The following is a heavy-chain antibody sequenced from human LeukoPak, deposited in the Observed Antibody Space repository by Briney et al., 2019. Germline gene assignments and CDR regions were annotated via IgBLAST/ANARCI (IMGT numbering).Heavy chain of an antibody. Sequence: SVKVSCKASGDTFSSDAMNWVRQAPGQGLEWMGGIIPIFGAANYAQKFQGRVTITTNESSSTAYMELSSLKSDDAAVYYCVESSRGRDYYFDYWGQGTLVTVSS. J-gene: IGHJ4*02. CDR2: IIPIFGAA. CDR3: VESSRGRDYYFDY. D-gene: IGHD1-26*01. CDR1: GDTFSSDA. V-gene: IGHV1-69*05.